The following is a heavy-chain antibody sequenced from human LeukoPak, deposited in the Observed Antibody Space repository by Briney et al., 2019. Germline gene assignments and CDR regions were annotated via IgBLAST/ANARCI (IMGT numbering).Heavy chain of an antibody. V-gene: IGHV1-2*02. CDR3: ARDTEYSSSSPWFDS. CDR2: INPNSGGT. CDR1: GCTFTGYY. Sequence: ASVKVSCKASGCTFTGYYMHWVRQAPGQGLEWMGWINPNSGGTNYAQKFQGRVTMTRDTSISTAYMELGRLRSDDTAVYYCARDTEYSSSSPWFDSWGQGTLVTVSS. D-gene: IGHD6-6*01. J-gene: IGHJ5*01.